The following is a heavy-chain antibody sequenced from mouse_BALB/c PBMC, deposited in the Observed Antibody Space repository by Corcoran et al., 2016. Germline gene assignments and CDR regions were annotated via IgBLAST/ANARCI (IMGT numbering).Heavy chain of an antibody. CDR2: IYPYNGGT. J-gene: IGHJ1*01. V-gene: IGHV1S29*02. Sequence: EVQLQQSGPELVKPGASVKISCKASGYTFTDYNMHWVKQSHGKSLEWIGYIYPYNGGTGYNQKFKSKATLTVDNSSSTAYMELRSLTSEDSAVYYCAREDYYGYGYFDVWGAGTTVTVSS. D-gene: IGHD1-1*01. CDR1: GYTFTDYN. CDR3: AREDYYGYGYFDV.